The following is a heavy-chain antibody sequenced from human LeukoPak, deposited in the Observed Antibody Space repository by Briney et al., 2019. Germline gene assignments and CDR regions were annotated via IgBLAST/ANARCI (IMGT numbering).Heavy chain of an antibody. J-gene: IGHJ4*02. V-gene: IGHV1-2*02. Sequence: ASVKVSCKASGYTFTGYYIHWVRQAPGQGLEWMGWINPNSGGTNYAQKLQGRVTMTRDTSISTAYMDLSRLRSDDTAVYYCARGSIVGATFDYFDYWGQGTLVTVSS. CDR3: ARGSIVGATFDYFDY. D-gene: IGHD1-26*01. CDR1: GYTFTGYY. CDR2: INPNSGGT.